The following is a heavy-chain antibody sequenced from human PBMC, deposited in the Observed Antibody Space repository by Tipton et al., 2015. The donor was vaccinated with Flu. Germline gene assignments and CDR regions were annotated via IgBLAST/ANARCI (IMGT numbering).Heavy chain of an antibody. J-gene: IGHJ4*02. CDR3: AREGRREQLALDY. V-gene: IGHV4-59*11. CDR1: GGSISSHY. CDR2: IYFTGST. Sequence: LRLSCTVSGGSISSHYWSWIRQPSGKGLEWIGYIYFTGSTNYNPSLKSRVAISVDMSKNQFSLKLTSVTAADTAVYYCAREGRREQLALDYWGQGTLVTVSS. D-gene: IGHD6-6*01.